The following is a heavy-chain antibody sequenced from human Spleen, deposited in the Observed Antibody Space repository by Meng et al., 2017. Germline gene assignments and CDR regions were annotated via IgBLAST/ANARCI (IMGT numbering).Heavy chain of an antibody. CDR2: INRDGSTT. CDR1: GFTLSRYW. D-gene: IGHD2-8*01. J-gene: IGHJ4*02. V-gene: IGHV3-74*01. CDR3: TRDTYGEEDY. Sequence: EVQLVESGGGLVQLGGSRRLSCAASGFTLSRYWMHWVRQAPGKGLVWVSRINRDGSTTSYADSVKGRFTISRDNAKNTLYLQMNSLRAEDTAVYYCTRDTYGEEDYWGQGTLVTVSS.